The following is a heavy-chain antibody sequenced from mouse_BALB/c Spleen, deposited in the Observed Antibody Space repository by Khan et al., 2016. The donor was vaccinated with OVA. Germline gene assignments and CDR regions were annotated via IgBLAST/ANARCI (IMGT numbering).Heavy chain of an antibody. Sequence: EVELVESGGGLVKPGGSLKLSCAASGFTFSTYIMSWVRQTPEKRLEWVASISIGGNTFYTDTVKGRLTISRDDARNILYLQMSSLRSADTDMYFWEREDPMITTWFAYWGQGTLVTVSA. D-gene: IGHD2-4*01. CDR1: GFTFSTYI. V-gene: IGHV5-6-5*01. CDR2: ISIGGNT. J-gene: IGHJ3*01. CDR3: EREDPMITTWFAY.